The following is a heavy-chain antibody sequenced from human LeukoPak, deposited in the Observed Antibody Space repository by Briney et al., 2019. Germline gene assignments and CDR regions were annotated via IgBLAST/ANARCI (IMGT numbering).Heavy chain of an antibody. D-gene: IGHD4-17*01. J-gene: IGHJ5*02. V-gene: IGHV1-46*01. Sequence: ASVKVSCKASGYTFTSYCMHWVRQAPGQGLEWMGIINPSGGSTSYAQKFQGRVTMTRDTSTSTVYMELSSLRSEDTAVYYCARTDYGDYRGNWFDPWGQGTLVTVSS. CDR1: GYTFTSYC. CDR3: ARTDYGDYRGNWFDP. CDR2: INPSGGST.